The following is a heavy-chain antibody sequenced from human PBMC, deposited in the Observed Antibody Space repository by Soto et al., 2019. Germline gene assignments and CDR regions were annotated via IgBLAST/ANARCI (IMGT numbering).Heavy chain of an antibody. CDR2: ITDSGGST. CDR1: GFTFSSVA. V-gene: IGHV3-23*01. CDR3: AKLYWNPRYFDY. D-gene: IGHD1-1*01. J-gene: IGHJ4*02. Sequence: EVQLLESGGGLLQPGGSLRLSCAASGFTFSSVAMAWVRQAPGKGLEWVSSITDSGGSTDYADSVTGRFTISRDNSRNTIDLQMNSLRADDTAVYYCAKLYWNPRYFDYWGQGTRVTISS.